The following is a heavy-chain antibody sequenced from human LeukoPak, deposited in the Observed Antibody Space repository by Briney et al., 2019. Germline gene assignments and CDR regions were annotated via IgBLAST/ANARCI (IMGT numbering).Heavy chain of an antibody. J-gene: IGHJ3*02. CDR2: ISWNSGSI. D-gene: IGHD5-12*01. Sequence: PGGSLRLSCAASGFTFDDYAMHWVRQAPGKGLEWVSGISWNSGSIGYADSVKGRFTISRDNAKNSLYLQMNSPRAEDMALYYCAKGGGYTNHDAFDIWGQGTMVTVSS. V-gene: IGHV3-9*03. CDR3: AKGGGYTNHDAFDI. CDR1: GFTFDDYA.